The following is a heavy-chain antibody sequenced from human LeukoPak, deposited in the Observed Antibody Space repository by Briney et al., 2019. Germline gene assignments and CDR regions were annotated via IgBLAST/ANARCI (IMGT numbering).Heavy chain of an antibody. CDR1: GGSFSGYN. Sequence: SETLSLTCAVYGGSFSGYNWSWIRQPPGKGLEWIGEINHSGSTNYNPSLKSRVTISVDTSKNQFSLKPSSVTAADTAVYYCARGPSSGWSRSLSYWGQGTLVTVSS. CDR2: INHSGST. D-gene: IGHD6-19*01. J-gene: IGHJ4*02. V-gene: IGHV4-34*01. CDR3: ARGPSSGWSRSLSY.